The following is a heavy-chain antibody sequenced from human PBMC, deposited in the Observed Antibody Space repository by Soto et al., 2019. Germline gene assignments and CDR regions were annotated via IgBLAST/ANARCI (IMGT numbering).Heavy chain of an antibody. Sequence: KTSETLSLTCAVSSGSLNSTNWWSWVRQPPGKGLEWIGEIYHSGSTNYNPSLKSRVTISVAESANHFSLTLTSVTAADTAVYYCARGGEDKWLAFDFWGQGTLVTVSS. D-gene: IGHD6-19*01. CDR3: ARGGEDKWLAFDF. J-gene: IGHJ4*02. CDR1: SGSLNSTNW. V-gene: IGHV4-4*02. CDR2: IYHSGST.